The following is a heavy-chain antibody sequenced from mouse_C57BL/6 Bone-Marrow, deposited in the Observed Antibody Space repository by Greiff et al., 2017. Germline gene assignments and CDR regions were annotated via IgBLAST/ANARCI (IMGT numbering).Heavy chain of an antibody. J-gene: IGHJ1*03. Sequence: ESGPGLVKPSQSLSLTCSVTGYSITSGYYWNWIRQFPGNKLEWMGYISYDGSNNYNPSLKNRISITRDTSKNQFFLKLNSVTTEDTATXYCASYYGSSYWYFDVWGTGTTVTVSS. CDR3: ASYYGSSYWYFDV. CDR2: ISYDGSN. V-gene: IGHV3-6*01. CDR1: GYSITSGYY. D-gene: IGHD1-1*01.